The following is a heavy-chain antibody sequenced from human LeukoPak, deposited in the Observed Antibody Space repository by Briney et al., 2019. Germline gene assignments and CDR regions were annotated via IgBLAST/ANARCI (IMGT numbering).Heavy chain of an antibody. CDR1: GFTFSSYE. V-gene: IGHV3-48*03. CDR3: ARGWLQLGYDAFDI. CDR2: ISSSGSTI. J-gene: IGHJ3*02. Sequence: GGSLRLSCAASGFTFSSYEMNWVRQAPGKGLEWVSYISSSGSTIYYADSVKGRFTISRDNAKNSLYLQMNSLRAEDTAVYYCARGWLQLGYDAFDIWGQGTMVTVSS. D-gene: IGHD5-24*01.